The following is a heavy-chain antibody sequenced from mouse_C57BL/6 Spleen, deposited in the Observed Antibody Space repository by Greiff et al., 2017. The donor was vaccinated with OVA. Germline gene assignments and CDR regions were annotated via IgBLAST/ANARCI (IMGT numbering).Heavy chain of an antibody. J-gene: IGHJ2*01. CDR2: IDPENGDT. V-gene: IGHV14-4*01. CDR3: TTPSDY. CDR1: GFNIKDDY. Sequence: VQLKESGPELVKPGASVKISCKASGFNIKDDYMHWVKQRPEQGLEWIGWIDPENGDTEYASKFQGKATITADTSSNTAYLQLSSLTSEDTAVYYCTTPSDYWGQGTTLTVSS.